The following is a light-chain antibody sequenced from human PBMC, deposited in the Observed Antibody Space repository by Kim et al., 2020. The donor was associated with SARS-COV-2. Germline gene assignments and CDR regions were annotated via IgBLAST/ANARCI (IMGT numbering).Light chain of an antibody. CDR1: QVFTSSY. CDR2: GAS. CDR3: QQFGASPFT. V-gene: IGKV3-20*01. Sequence: GEWATLSCTASQVFTSSYVAWYQHKRGQAPRLLIYGASSRATGSPDRVSGSGSGTDFTLTISRLEPEDFAVYYCQQFGASPFTFGQGTRLEIK. J-gene: IGKJ5*01.